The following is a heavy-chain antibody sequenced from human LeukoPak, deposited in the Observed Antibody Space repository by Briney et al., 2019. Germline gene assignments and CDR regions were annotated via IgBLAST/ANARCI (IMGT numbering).Heavy chain of an antibody. J-gene: IGHJ4*02. CDR3: AAGRERVVVTLGDYFDY. Sequence: SVKVSCKASGGTFSSYAISWVRQAPGQGLEWMGGIIPIFGTANYAQKFQGRVTITADESTSTAYMELSSLRSEDTAVYYCAAGRERVVVTLGDYFDYWGQGTLVTVSS. CDR2: IIPIFGTA. V-gene: IGHV1-69*13. CDR1: GGTFSSYA. D-gene: IGHD2-21*02.